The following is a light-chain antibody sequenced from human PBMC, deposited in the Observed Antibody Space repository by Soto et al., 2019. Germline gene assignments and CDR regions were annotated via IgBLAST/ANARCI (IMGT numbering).Light chain of an antibody. V-gene: IGKV1-39*01. CDR3: QQSYNTPRT. J-gene: IGKJ1*01. CDR1: QTIGTY. CDR2: DAS. Sequence: IEVTQSPSSLAASLGDRVTITCRASQTIGTYVNWYRQKSGAAPELLIYDASTLQSGVPSRFRGGASGTDFTLTISSLQLDDFANYYCQQSYNTPRTFGQGTKVEIK.